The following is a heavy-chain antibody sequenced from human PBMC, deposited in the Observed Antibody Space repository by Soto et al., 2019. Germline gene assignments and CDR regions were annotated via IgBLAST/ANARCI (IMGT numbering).Heavy chain of an antibody. J-gene: IGHJ4*02. CDR2: IKADGNEK. CDR3: ARENYFDF. CDR1: GFTFRGYW. V-gene: IGHV3-7*01. Sequence: GGSLRLSCAASGFTFRGYWMGWVRQAPGKRPEWVANIKADGNEKSYVDSVKGRFTISRDNAKNSLYLKMNSLRVEDTAIYFCARENYFDFWGRGTLVTVSS.